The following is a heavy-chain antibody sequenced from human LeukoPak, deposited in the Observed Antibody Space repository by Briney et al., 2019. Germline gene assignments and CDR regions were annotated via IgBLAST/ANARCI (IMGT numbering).Heavy chain of an antibody. CDR3: ARSGSSSGYLFDY. CDR1: GGSISSRSYY. D-gene: IGHD3-22*01. J-gene: IGHJ4*02. CDR2: VYYSGST. V-gene: IGHV4-39*01. Sequence: PSETLSLTCTVSGGSISSRSYYWGWIRQPPGKGLEWIGSVYYSGSTYYNPSLKGRVTISVDTSKNQFSLKLSSVTAADTAVYYCARSGSSSGYLFDYWGQGTLVTVSS.